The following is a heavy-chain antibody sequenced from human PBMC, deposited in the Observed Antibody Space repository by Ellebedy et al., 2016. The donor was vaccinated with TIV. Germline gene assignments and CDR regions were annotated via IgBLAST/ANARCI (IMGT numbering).Heavy chain of an antibody. V-gene: IGHV3-7*03. Sequence: PGGSLRLSCAASGFTFSSYWMSWVRQAPGKGLEWVANIKEDGSEKNYVDSVKGRFTISRDNAKNSLYLQMNSLRGEDTALYYCARSYYGSGSPDYWGQGTLVTVSS. CDR1: GFTFSSYW. CDR2: IKEDGSEK. J-gene: IGHJ4*02. D-gene: IGHD3-10*01. CDR3: ARSYYGSGSPDY.